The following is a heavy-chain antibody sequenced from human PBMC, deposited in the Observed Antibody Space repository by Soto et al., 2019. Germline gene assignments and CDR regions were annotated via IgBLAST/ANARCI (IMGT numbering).Heavy chain of an antibody. D-gene: IGHD3-3*01. CDR1: GFTFSSYG. CDR2: ISYDGSNK. V-gene: IGHV3-30*18. J-gene: IGHJ6*02. Sequence: GGSLRLSCAASGFTFSSYGMHWVRQAPGKGLEWVAVISYDGSNKYYADSVKGRFTISRDNSKNTLYLQMNSLRAEDTAVYYCAKDTHYYDFWSGYPQGMDVWGQGTTVTVSS. CDR3: AKDTHYYDFWSGYPQGMDV.